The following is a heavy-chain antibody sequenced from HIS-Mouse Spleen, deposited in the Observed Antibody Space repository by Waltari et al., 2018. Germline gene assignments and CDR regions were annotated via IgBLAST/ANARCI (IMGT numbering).Heavy chain of an antibody. D-gene: IGHD6-13*01. V-gene: IGHV4-39*07. Sequence: QLQLQESGPGLVKPSETLSLTCTVSGGSISSSSYYWGWIRQPPGKGREWIGSIYYSGSTSSNPSLKVQVTISVDTSKNRFSLRLSSVTAADTAVYYCAREIPYSSSWYDWYFDLWGRGTLVTVSS. CDR2: IYYSGST. CDR3: AREIPYSSSWYDWYFDL. J-gene: IGHJ2*01. CDR1: GGSISSSSYY.